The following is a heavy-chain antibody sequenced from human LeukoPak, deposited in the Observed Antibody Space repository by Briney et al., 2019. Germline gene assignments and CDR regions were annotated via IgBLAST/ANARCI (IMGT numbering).Heavy chain of an antibody. CDR1: GGTFSSYA. D-gene: IGHD6-13*01. V-gene: IGHV1-18*01. J-gene: IGHJ5*02. CDR2: ISAYNGNT. Sequence: APVKVSCKASGGTFSSYAISWVRQAPGQGLEWMGWISAYNGNTNYAQKLQGRVTMTTDTSTSTAYMELRSLRSDDTAVYYCARDGSSWNNWFDPWGQGTLVTVSS. CDR3: ARDGSSWNNWFDP.